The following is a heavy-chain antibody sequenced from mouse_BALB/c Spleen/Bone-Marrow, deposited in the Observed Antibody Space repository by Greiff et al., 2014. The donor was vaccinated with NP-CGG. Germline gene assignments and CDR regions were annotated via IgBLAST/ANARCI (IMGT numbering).Heavy chain of an antibody. CDR3: ASGNYYYAMDY. Sequence: QVQLQQSGAELVRPGVSVKISCKGSGYTFTDYAMHWVKQSHAKSLEWIGVISTYYGDASYNQKFKGKATMTVDKSSSTAYMELARLTSEDSAIYYCASGNYYYAMDYWGQGPSVTVSS. D-gene: IGHD2-1*01. CDR2: ISTYYGDA. V-gene: IGHV1S137*01. J-gene: IGHJ4*01. CDR1: GYTFTDYA.